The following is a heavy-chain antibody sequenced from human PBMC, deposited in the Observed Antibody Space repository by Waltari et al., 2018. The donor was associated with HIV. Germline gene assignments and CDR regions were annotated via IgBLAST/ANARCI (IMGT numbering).Heavy chain of an antibody. CDR2: VYTSGST. CDR1: GGSASSKSDH. J-gene: IGHJ3*02. V-gene: IGHV4-61*02. CDR3: ARGRVSRISMIVVNAFDI. D-gene: IGHD3-22*01. Sequence: VQLQESGPGMVKPSQTLSLTCPVAGGSASSKSDHGRWIRQPAGKGLECIGRVYTSGSTNYNPSLKSRVTISVDTSKNKFSLKLSSLTAADTAVYYCARGRVSRISMIVVNAFDIWGQGTMVTVSS.